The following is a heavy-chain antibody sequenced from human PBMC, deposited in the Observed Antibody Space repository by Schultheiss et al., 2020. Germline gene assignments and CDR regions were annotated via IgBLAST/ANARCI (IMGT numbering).Heavy chain of an antibody. J-gene: IGHJ6*02. CDR2: IWYDGSNK. CDR1: GFTFSSYV. V-gene: IGHV3-33*01. D-gene: IGHD6-13*01. CDR3: ARAPKPTYSSSWSYYYYYYGMDV. Sequence: GGSLRLSCAASGFTFSSYVMHWVRQAPGKGLEWVAVIWYDGSNKYYADSVKGRFTISRDNSKNTLYLQMNSLRAEDTAVYYCARAPKPTYSSSWSYYYYYYGMDVWGQGTTVTVSS.